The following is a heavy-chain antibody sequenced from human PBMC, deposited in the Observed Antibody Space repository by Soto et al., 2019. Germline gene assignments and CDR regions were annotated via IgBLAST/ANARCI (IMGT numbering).Heavy chain of an antibody. CDR1: GGYISTYF. J-gene: IGHJ6*02. Sequence: PSETLSLTYTVSGGYISTYFWIWIRQPAGGGLEWIGRIYTTGSTNYNPSLKSRVTMSLDTSRNQFSLKLSSVTAADTAVYYCAREGGYFDSSGSGVYHYHGVDVWGQGTTVTVSS. V-gene: IGHV4-4*07. CDR2: IYTTGST. D-gene: IGHD3-22*01. CDR3: AREGGYFDSSGSGVYHYHGVDV.